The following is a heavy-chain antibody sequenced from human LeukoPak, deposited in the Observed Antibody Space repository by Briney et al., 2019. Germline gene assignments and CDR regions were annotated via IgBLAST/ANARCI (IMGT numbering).Heavy chain of an antibody. CDR3: ARVKMVRGALKNYYYYFGMDV. CDR2: MNPNSGNT. V-gene: IGHV1-8*01. J-gene: IGHJ6*02. CDR1: GYTLTSYD. Sequence: GASVKVSCKASGYTLTSYDVNWVRQATGQGLEWMGWMNPNSGNTGYAQKFQGRVTMTRNTSISTAYMELSSLRSEDTAVYYCARVKMVRGALKNYYYYFGMDVWGQGTTVTVSS. D-gene: IGHD3-10*01.